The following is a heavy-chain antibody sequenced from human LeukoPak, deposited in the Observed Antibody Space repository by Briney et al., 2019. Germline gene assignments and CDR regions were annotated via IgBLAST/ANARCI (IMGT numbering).Heavy chain of an antibody. Sequence: SETLSLTCAVSGGSISSGGYSWSWIRQPPGKGLEWIGYIYHSGSTYYNPSPKRRVTISVDRSKTQFSLKLSSVTAADTAVYYCARGRTVTTLDYWGQGTLVTVSS. J-gene: IGHJ4*02. V-gene: IGHV4-30-2*01. CDR3: ARGRTVTTLDY. D-gene: IGHD4-17*01. CDR2: IYHSGST. CDR1: GGSISSGGYS.